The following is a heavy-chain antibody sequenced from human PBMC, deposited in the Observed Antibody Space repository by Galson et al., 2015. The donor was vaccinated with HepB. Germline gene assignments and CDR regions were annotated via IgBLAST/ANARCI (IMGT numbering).Heavy chain of an antibody. V-gene: IGHV1-3*01. CDR3: ARDPAIAAAGDWGFYYYYGMDV. Sequence: SVKVSCKASGYTFTSYAMHWVRQAPGQRLEWMGWINAGNGNTKYSQKFQGRVTITRGTSASTAYMELSSLRSEDTAVYYCARDPAIAAAGDWGFYYYYGMDVWGQGTTVTVSS. J-gene: IGHJ6*02. CDR2: INAGNGNT. CDR1: GYTFTSYA. D-gene: IGHD6-13*01.